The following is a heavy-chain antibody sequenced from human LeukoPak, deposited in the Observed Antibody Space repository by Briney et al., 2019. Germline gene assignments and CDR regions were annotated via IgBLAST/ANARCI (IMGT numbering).Heavy chain of an antibody. Sequence: ASVKVSCKASGYTFTSYYMYWVRQAPGQGLEWVGIINPSGGSTSYAQKFQGRVTMTRDMSTSTVYMELSSLRSEDTAVYYCARDTGNYYYYYMDVWGKGTTVTVSS. CDR2: INPSGGST. CDR3: ARDTGNYYYYYMDV. V-gene: IGHV1-46*01. CDR1: GYTFTSYY. J-gene: IGHJ6*03. D-gene: IGHD1-14*01.